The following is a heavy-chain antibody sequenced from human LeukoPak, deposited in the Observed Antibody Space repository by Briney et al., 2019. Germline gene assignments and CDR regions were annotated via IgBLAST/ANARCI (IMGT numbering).Heavy chain of an antibody. Sequence: GGSLRLSCAASGFTFSSYSMNWVRQAPGKGLEWVSSISSSSSYIYYADSVKGRFTISRDNAENSLYLQMNSLRAEDTAVYYCARLGIAAREEIDYWGQGTLVTVSS. CDR1: GFTFSSYS. CDR3: ARLGIAAREEIDY. V-gene: IGHV3-21*01. D-gene: IGHD6-6*01. CDR2: ISSSSSYI. J-gene: IGHJ4*02.